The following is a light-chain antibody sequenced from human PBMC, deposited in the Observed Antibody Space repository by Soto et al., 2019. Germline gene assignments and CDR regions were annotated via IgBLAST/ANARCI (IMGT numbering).Light chain of an antibody. J-gene: IGLJ3*02. CDR1: TSDIGSNT. CDR2: ANN. CDR3: EAWDDSLNGPV. Sequence: QSVLAQPPSAPGTPGQKITISCSGSTSDIGSNTVNWYQQVPGTAPKLLIYANNQRPSGVPDRFSGSKSGTSASLAISGLQSEDEADYYCEAWDDSLNGPVFGGGTKVTVL. V-gene: IGLV1-44*01.